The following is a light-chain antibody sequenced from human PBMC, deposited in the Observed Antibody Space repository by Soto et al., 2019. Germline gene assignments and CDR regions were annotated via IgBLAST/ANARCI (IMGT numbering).Light chain of an antibody. CDR2: GAS. J-gene: IGKJ2*01. V-gene: IGKV3-20*01. CDR1: QSVSSSY. CDR3: QQYGSSPPYT. Sequence: EIVLTQSPGTLSLSPGERATLSCRASQSVSSSYLAWYQQKPGQAPRLLIYGASSRATGIPDRFSGSGSGTDFTLAISRLEPEDLAVYYCQQYGSSPPYTFGQGTTLENK.